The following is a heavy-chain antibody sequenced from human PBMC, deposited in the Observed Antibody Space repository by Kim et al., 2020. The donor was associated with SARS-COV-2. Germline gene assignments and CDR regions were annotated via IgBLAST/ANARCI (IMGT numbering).Heavy chain of an antibody. Sequence: SETLSLTCAVYGGSFSGYYWSWIRQPPGKGLEWIGEINHSGSTNYNPSLKSRVTISVDTSKNQFSLKLSSVTAADTAVYYCARGDIAAAGYFDYWGQGTLVTVSS. CDR2: INHSGST. D-gene: IGHD6-13*01. CDR3: ARGDIAAAGYFDY. J-gene: IGHJ4*02. CDR1: GGSFSGYY. V-gene: IGHV4-34*01.